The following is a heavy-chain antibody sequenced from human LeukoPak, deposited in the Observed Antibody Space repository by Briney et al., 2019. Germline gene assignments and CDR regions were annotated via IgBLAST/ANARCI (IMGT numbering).Heavy chain of an antibody. D-gene: IGHD2-8*02. CDR2: INHSGST. Sequence: SETLSLTCAVYGGPFSGYYWSWIRQPPGKGLEWIGEINHSGSTNYNPSLKSRVTISVDTSKNQFSLKLSSVTAADTAVYYCARGKRSGLDYWGQGTLVTVSS. J-gene: IGHJ4*02. CDR3: ARGKRSGLDY. CDR1: GGPFSGYY. V-gene: IGHV4-34*01.